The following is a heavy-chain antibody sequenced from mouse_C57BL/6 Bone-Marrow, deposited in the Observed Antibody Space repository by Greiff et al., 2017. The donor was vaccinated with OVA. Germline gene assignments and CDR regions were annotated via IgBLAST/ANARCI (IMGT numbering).Heavy chain of an antibody. Sequence: EVKVVESGGGLVQSGRSLRLSCATSGFTFSDFYMEWVRQAPGKGLEWIAASRNKANDYTTEYSASVKGRFIVSRDTSQSILYLQMNALRAEDTAIYYCARDASGSSFSSYWYFDVWGTGTTVTVSS. V-gene: IGHV7-1*01. D-gene: IGHD1-1*01. CDR2: SRNKANDYTT. CDR1: GFTFSDFY. J-gene: IGHJ1*03. CDR3: ARDASGSSFSSYWYFDV.